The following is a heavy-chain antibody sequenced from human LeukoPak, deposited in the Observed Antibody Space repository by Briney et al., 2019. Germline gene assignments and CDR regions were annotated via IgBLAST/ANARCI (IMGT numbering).Heavy chain of an antibody. D-gene: IGHD3-3*01. V-gene: IGHV4-34*01. CDR1: GGSFSGYY. Sequence: PSETLSLTCAVYGGSFSGYYWSWIRQPPGKGLEWIGEINHSGSTNYNPSLKSRVTISVDTSKNQFPLKLSSVTAADTAVYYCARRPRFTIFGVVKRGFDPWGQGTLVTVSS. CDR2: INHSGST. J-gene: IGHJ5*02. CDR3: ARRPRFTIFGVVKRGFDP.